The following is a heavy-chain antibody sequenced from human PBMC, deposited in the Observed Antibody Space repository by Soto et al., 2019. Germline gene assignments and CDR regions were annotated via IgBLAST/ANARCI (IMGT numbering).Heavy chain of an antibody. CDR2: IIPIFGTA. Sequence: GASVKVSCKASGGTFSSYAINWVRQAPGQGLEWMGGIIPIFGTANYAQKFQGRVTITADESTSTAYMELSSLRSEDTAVYYCARSLPAGFCSSTSCPSPFDYWGQGTLVTVSS. J-gene: IGHJ4*02. CDR1: GGTFSSYA. V-gene: IGHV1-69*13. CDR3: ARSLPAGFCSSTSCPSPFDY. D-gene: IGHD2-2*01.